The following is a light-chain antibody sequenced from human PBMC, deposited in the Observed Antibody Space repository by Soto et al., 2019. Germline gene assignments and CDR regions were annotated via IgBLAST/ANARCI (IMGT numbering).Light chain of an antibody. CDR1: QSISSY. CDR3: QQRINPIT. CDR2: AAS. V-gene: IGKV1-39*01. J-gene: IGKJ5*01. Sequence: DIHMTQSPSSLSASVLYRFTITCRASQSISSYLNWYQQKPGKAPKLLIYAASSLQSGVPSRFSGSGSGTDFTLTISSLEPEDFAVYYCQQRINPITFGQGTRLEIK.